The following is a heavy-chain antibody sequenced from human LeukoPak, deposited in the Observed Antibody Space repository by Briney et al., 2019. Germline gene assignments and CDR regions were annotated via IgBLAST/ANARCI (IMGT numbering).Heavy chain of an antibody. Sequence: PSETLSLTCTVSGGSISSGDYYWSWIRQPPGKGLDWIGYIYYSGSTYYNPSLKSRVTISVDTSKNQFSLKLSSVTAADTAVYYCARHYYDSSGYLGPDYWGQGTLVTVSS. CDR2: IYYSGST. CDR1: GGSISSGDYY. CDR3: ARHYYDSSGYLGPDY. J-gene: IGHJ4*02. V-gene: IGHV4-30-4*08. D-gene: IGHD3-22*01.